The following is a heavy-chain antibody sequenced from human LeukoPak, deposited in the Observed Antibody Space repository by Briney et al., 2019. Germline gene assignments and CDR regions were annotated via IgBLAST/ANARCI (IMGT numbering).Heavy chain of an antibody. CDR1: GGSISSYY. D-gene: IGHD3-22*01. J-gene: IGHJ3*02. CDR3: ARLRDDSSGSWTFDI. CDR2: IYYSGST. Sequence: PSETLSLTCTVSGGSISSYYWSWIRQPPGKGLEWIGYIYYSGSTNYNPSLKSRVTISVDTSKNQFSLKLSSVTAADTAVYYCARLRDDSSGSWTFDIWGQGTMVSVSS. V-gene: IGHV4-59*01.